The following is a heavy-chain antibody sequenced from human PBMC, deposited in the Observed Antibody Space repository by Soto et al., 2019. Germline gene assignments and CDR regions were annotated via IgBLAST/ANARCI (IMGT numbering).Heavy chain of an antibody. Sequence: APVKVSCKASGGTFGSNAISWVRQAPGQGLEWMGRMNPNSGNTGYAQKFQGRVTMTRNTSISTAYMELSSLRSEDTAVYYCVRVDDTLLRGVGVADVGGQGTTVNVS. J-gene: IGHJ6*02. CDR1: GGTFGSNA. CDR2: MNPNSGNT. CDR3: VRVDDTLLRGVGVADV. D-gene: IGHD3-10*01. V-gene: IGHV1-8*02.